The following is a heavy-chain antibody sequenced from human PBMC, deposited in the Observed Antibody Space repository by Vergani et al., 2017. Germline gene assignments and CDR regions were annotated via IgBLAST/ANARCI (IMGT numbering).Heavy chain of an antibody. J-gene: IGHJ4*02. V-gene: IGHV3-21*04. D-gene: IGHD3-10*01. CDR2: ISSSSSYI. Sequence: EVQLVESGGGLVKPGGSLRLSCAASGFTFSSYSMNWVRQAPGKGLEWVSSISSSSSYIYYADSVKGRFTISRDNAKNSLYLQMNSLRAEDTAVYYCAKDRRGGSGSYVDYWGQGTLVTVSS. CDR1: GFTFSSYS. CDR3: AKDRRGGSGSYVDY.